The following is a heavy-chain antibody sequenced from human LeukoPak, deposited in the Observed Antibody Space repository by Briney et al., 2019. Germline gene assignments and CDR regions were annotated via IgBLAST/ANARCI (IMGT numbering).Heavy chain of an antibody. D-gene: IGHD2-2*02. CDR2: ISSSASRI. Sequence: GGSLRLSCAASGFTFSNYEMHWVRRAPGKGLEWVSYISSSASRIYYTDSVRGRFTISRDNAKNSLYLQMNSLRAEDTAVHYCARGVVPAAIYWFDPWGQGTLVTVSS. CDR1: GFTFSNYE. J-gene: IGHJ5*02. V-gene: IGHV3-48*03. CDR3: ARGVVPAAIYWFDP.